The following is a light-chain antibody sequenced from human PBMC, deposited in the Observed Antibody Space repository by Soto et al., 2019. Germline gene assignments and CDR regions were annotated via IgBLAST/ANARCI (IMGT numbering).Light chain of an antibody. V-gene: IGLV1-47*01. J-gene: IGLJ1*01. CDR2: RNG. Sequence: QSVLTQPPSASGTPGQRVTISCSGSSSNIGGSNYVYWYQQLPGTAPKLLIHRNGQRPSGVPDRFSGSKSGTSASLAISGLRSEDEADYYCATWDDRLRAYVIGAGTKVTVL. CDR1: SSNIGGSNY. CDR3: ATWDDRLRAYV.